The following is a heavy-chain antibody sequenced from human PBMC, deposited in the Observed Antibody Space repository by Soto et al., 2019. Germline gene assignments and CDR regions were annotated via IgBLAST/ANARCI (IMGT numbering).Heavy chain of an antibody. V-gene: IGHV4-30-4*01. Sequence: SETLSLTCTVSGGSISSGDYYWSWIRQPPGKGLEWIGYIYYSGSTYYNPSLKSRLTLSVDTSKNQFSLKLSSVTAADTAVYYCARQLMVVFETSGNDAFDIWGQGTVVT. J-gene: IGHJ3*02. D-gene: IGHD2-15*01. CDR3: ARQLMVVFETSGNDAFDI. CDR1: GGSISSGDYY. CDR2: IYYSGST.